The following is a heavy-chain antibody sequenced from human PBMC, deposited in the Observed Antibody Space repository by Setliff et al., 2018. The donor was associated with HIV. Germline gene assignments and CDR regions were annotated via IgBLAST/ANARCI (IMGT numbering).Heavy chain of an antibody. D-gene: IGHD3-16*02. CDR3: AKSTLKFGGSYRPEN. J-gene: IGHJ4*01. Sequence: GGSLRLSCAASGFTFSNYAMTWVRQTAGKGLEWVSSISGTGGSTYYADSVRGRFTISRDNPKNTVYLQMHSLGAEETAVYYCAKSTLKFGGSYRPENWGQGTLVTVSS. CDR2: ISGTGGST. CDR1: GFTFSNYA. V-gene: IGHV3-23*01.